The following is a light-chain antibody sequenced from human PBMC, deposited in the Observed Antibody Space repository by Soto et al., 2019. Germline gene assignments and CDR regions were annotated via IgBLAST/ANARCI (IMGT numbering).Light chain of an antibody. CDR3: QQYGSSFMYT. CDR1: QRVSSSY. Sequence: EIVLTQSPGTLSLSPGERGTLPCRASQRVSSSYLAWYQQKPGQAPRLLIYGVSSRATGIPDRFSGSGSGTDFTLTISRLEPEDFAVYYCQQYGSSFMYTFGQGTKLEIK. J-gene: IGKJ2*01. CDR2: GVS. V-gene: IGKV3-20*01.